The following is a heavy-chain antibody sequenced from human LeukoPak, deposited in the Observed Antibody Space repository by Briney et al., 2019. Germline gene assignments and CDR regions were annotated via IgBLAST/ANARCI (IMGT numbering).Heavy chain of an antibody. CDR3: ARQTGSGLFILP. CDR1: GVSISSSNTY. J-gene: IGHJ4*02. CDR2: IYYSGNT. V-gene: IGHV4-39*01. D-gene: IGHD3/OR15-3a*01. Sequence: PSETLSLTCTVSGVSISSSNTYWGWIRQPPGKGLEWIGSIYYSGNTYYNASLKSQVSISIDTSKNQFSLRLTSVTAADTAVYYCARQTGSGLFILPGGQGTLVTVSS.